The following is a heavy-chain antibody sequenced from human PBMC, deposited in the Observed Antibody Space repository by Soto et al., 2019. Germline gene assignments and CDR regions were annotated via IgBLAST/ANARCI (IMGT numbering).Heavy chain of an antibody. Sequence: GASVKVSCKASGYTFTSYGISWVRQAPGQGLEWMGWISAYNGNTNYAQKLQGRVTMTTDTSTSTAYMELRSLRSDDTAVYYCSRDHFGIAAGNFDYWGQGTLVTVSS. CDR1: GYTFTSYG. CDR3: SRDHFGIAAGNFDY. D-gene: IGHD6-13*01. CDR2: ISAYNGNT. V-gene: IGHV1-18*01. J-gene: IGHJ4*02.